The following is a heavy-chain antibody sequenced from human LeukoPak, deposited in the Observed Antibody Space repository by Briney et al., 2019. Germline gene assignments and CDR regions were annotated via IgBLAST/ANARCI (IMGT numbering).Heavy chain of an antibody. CDR2: IIPIFGTA. Sequence: ASVKVSCKASGGTFSSYAISWVRQAPGQGLEWMGGIIPIFGTANYAQKFQGRVTITADESTSTAYMELSSLRSEDTAVYYCASSAFPYCSSTSCYAERSRVPPDYWGQGTLVTVSS. V-gene: IGHV1-69*13. D-gene: IGHD2-2*01. CDR3: ASSAFPYCSSTSCYAERSRVPPDY. J-gene: IGHJ4*02. CDR1: GGTFSSYA.